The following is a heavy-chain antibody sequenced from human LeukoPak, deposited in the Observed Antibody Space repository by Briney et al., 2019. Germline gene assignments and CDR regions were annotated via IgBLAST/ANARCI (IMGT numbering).Heavy chain of an antibody. CDR1: GFTVSSNY. V-gene: IGHV3-53*01. CDR3: ARRAGAYSHPYDY. D-gene: IGHD4/OR15-4a*01. J-gene: IGHJ4*02. CDR2: IYSGGST. Sequence: GGSPRLSCAASGFTVSSNYMSWVRQAPGKGLEWVSVIYSGGSTYYADSVKGRFTISRDNSKNTLYLQMNSLRADDTAVYYCARRAGAYSHPYDYWGQGTLVTVSS.